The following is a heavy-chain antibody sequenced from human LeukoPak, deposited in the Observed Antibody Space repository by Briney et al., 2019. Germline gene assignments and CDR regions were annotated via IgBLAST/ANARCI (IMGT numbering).Heavy chain of an antibody. Sequence: PGGSLRLSCAASGFSFSNYWMSWVRQAPGKGLGWVANINQDGSVKSSVGSVKGRFTISRDNAKNSLYLQMNSLRAEDTAVYFCARGAPYRDSDDYWGQGTLVTVSS. J-gene: IGHJ4*02. CDR1: GFSFSNYW. V-gene: IGHV3-7*05. CDR3: ARGAPYRDSDDY. CDR2: INQDGSVK. D-gene: IGHD1-14*01.